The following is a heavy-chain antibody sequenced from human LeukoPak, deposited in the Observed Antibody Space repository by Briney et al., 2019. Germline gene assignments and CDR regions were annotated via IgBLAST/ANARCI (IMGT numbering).Heavy chain of an antibody. V-gene: IGHV3-21*01. CDR1: GFTFSSYS. Sequence: AGSLRLSCAASGFTFSSYSMNWIRQAPGKGLEWVSSISSSSSYIYYADPVKGRFTIARDNAKNSLYLQMNSLRAEDTAVYYCARDNDYGDYPAQTFQHWGQGTLVTVSS. D-gene: IGHD4-17*01. CDR3: ARDNDYGDYPAQTFQH. CDR2: ISSSSSYI. J-gene: IGHJ1*01.